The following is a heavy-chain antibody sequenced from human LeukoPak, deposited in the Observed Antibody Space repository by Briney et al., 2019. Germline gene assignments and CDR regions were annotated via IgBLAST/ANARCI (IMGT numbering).Heavy chain of an antibody. Sequence: TAETLSLTCAVYGGSFSGYYWSWIRQPPGKGLEWIGYIYYSGSTYYNPSLKSRVTISVDTSKNQFSLKLSSVTAADTAVYYCARAGRFGMDVWGQGTTVTVSS. CDR2: IYYSGST. CDR1: GGSFSGYY. V-gene: IGHV4-34*01. D-gene: IGHD1-26*01. CDR3: ARAGRFGMDV. J-gene: IGHJ6*02.